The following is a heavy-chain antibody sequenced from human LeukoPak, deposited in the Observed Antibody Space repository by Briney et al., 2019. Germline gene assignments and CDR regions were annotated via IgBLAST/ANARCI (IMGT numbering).Heavy chain of an antibody. D-gene: IGHD2-2*01. CDR2: ISSSSSTI. Sequence: GGSLRLSCAASGFTFSSYSMNCVRQAPGKGLEWVSYISSSSSTIYYADSVKGRFTISRDNAKNSLYLQMNSLRAEDTAVYYCASLDQDIVVVPAAGDGFDIWGQGTMVTASS. CDR3: ASLDQDIVVVPAAGDGFDI. V-gene: IGHV3-48*01. J-gene: IGHJ3*02. CDR1: GFTFSSYS.